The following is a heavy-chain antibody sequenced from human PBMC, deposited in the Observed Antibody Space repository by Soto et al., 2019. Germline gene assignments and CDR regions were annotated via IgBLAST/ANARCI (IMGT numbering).Heavy chain of an antibody. Sequence: SETLSLTCTVSGGSISSYYWSWIRQPPGKGLEWIGYIYYSGSTNYNPSLKSRVTISVDTSKNQFSLKLSSVTAADTAVYYCARRTDQQDDAFDIWGQGTMVTVSS. D-gene: IGHD1-1*01. CDR1: GGSISSYY. CDR3: ARRTDQQDDAFDI. J-gene: IGHJ3*02. CDR2: IYYSGST. V-gene: IGHV4-59*08.